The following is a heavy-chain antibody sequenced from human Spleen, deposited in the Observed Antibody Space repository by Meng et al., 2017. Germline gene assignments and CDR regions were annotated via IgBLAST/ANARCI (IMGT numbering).Heavy chain of an antibody. Sequence: QLQLQESGPGRVKDSETLSLTCTVSGGSINNWNYYWGWIRQSPGRGLEWIGGIYYSGNTYYNPSLKSRVTISVDTSKNQFSLRLSSVTAADTAVYYCARQIGPWGQGTLVTVSS. D-gene: IGHD3-22*01. CDR3: ARQIGP. CDR1: GGSINNWNYY. V-gene: IGHV4-39*01. CDR2: IYYSGNT. J-gene: IGHJ5*02.